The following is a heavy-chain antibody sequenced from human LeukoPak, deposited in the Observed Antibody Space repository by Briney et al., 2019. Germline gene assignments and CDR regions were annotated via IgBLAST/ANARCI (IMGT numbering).Heavy chain of an antibody. CDR2: IIPIFGTA. V-gene: IGHV1-69*13. D-gene: IGHD3-22*01. CDR3: GRSAEGVVITEPDYYYYGMDV. Sequence: SVKVSCKASGGTFSSYAISWVRQAPGQGLEWMGGIIPIFGTANYAQKFQGRVTITADESTSTAYMELSSLRSEDTAVYYCGRSAEGVVITEPDYYYYGMDVWGQGTTVTVSS. CDR1: GGTFSSYA. J-gene: IGHJ6*02.